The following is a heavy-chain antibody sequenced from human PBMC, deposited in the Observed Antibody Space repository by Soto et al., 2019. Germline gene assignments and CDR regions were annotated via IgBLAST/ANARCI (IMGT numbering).Heavy chain of an antibody. CDR1: GGTFSTYS. V-gene: IGHV1-69*02. Sequence: QVQLVQSGAEVKKPGSSEKVSCKDSGGTFSTYSMFWVRQAPGKGLEWMGRIIPMLGIRNYAQRFQDRVTITADKSTATAHLELSSLRSEDTALYYCTIGSWSGEVFDIWGQGTMVTVSS. J-gene: IGHJ3*02. CDR2: IIPMLGIR. CDR3: TIGSWSGEVFDI. D-gene: IGHD2-21*01.